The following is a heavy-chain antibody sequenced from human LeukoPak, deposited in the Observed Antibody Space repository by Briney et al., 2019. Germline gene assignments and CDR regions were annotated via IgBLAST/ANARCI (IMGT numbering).Heavy chain of an antibody. CDR1: GGSISSYY. CDR2: IYYSGST. Sequence: SETLSLTCTVSGGSISSYYWSWIRQPPGKGLEWIGYIYYSGSTNYNPSPKSRVTISVDTSKNQFSLKLSSVTAADTAVYYCARHPEYSGYDLRYYFDYWGQGTLVTVSS. CDR3: ARHPEYSGYDLRYYFDY. V-gene: IGHV4-59*08. D-gene: IGHD5-12*01. J-gene: IGHJ4*02.